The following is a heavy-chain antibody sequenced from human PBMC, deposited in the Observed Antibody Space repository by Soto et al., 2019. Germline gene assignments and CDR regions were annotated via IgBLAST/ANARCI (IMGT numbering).Heavy chain of an antibody. CDR2: INPSGGST. CDR1: GYTFTSYY. D-gene: IGHD6-6*01. V-gene: IGHV1-46*01. CDR3: ARGTAAQRNHRYYYGMDV. Sequence: GSSVKVSCKASGYTFTSYYMHWVRQAPGQGLEWMGIINPSGGSTSYAQKFQGRVTMTRDTSTSTVYMELSSLRSEDTAVYYCARGTAAQRNHRYYYGMDVWGQGTTVIVSS. J-gene: IGHJ6*02.